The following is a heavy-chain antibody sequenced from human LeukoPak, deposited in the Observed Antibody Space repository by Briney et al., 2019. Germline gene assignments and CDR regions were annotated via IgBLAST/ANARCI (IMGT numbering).Heavy chain of an antibody. CDR2: IIPIFGTA. V-gene: IGHV1-69*13. D-gene: IGHD1-7*01. CDR3: VSELPHDYYYYGMDV. CDR1: GGTFSSYA. Sequence: ASVKVSCKASGGTFSSYAISWVRQAPGQGPEWMGGIIPIFGTANYAQKFQGRVTITADESTSTAYMELSSLRSEDTAVYYCVSELPHDYYYYGMDVWGQGTTVTVSS. J-gene: IGHJ6*02.